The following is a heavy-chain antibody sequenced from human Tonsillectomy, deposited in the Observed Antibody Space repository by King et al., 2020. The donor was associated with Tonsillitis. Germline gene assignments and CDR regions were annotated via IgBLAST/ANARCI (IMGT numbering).Heavy chain of an antibody. Sequence: VQLVESGGGLVQPGGSLRLSCAASGFTFSAYWMTWVRQAPGKGLEWVANIKQDGSEKYYVDSVKGRFTISRDNAKNSLSLQMNSLRDEDTAVYYCARHNSATYYYGSGSPFYYSGMDVWGQGTTVTVSS. CDR2: IKQDGSEK. CDR3: ARHNSATYYYGSGSPFYYSGMDV. J-gene: IGHJ6*02. V-gene: IGHV3-7*01. D-gene: IGHD3-10*01. CDR1: GFTFSAYW.